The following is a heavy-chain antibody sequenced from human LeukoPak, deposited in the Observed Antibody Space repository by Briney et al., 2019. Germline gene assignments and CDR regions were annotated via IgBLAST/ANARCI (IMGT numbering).Heavy chain of an antibody. V-gene: IGHV3-53*01. J-gene: IGHJ3*02. CDR1: GFTVRTYY. D-gene: IGHD2-8*02. CDR3: ARGWVVATGGFDI. Sequence: GSLRLSCAASGFTVRTYYMTWVRQAPGKGLEWVSVIYSGGSTYYADSVKGRFTISRDNSKNTVYLQMNSLRAEDTAVYYCARGWVVATGGFDIWGQGTMVTVSS. CDR2: IYSGGST.